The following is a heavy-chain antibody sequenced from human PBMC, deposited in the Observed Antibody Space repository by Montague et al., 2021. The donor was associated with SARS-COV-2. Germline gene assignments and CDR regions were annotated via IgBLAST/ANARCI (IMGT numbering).Heavy chain of an antibody. Sequence: SLRLSCAVSGFTFSVYTMSWVRQAPGKGLEWVAGIDPSGGRTYYSESVKGRFTIFRDNSKNTLYLQMNSLRSEDAAIYYCVKGSVHYWGQGTLVTVSS. CDR2: IDPSGGRT. J-gene: IGHJ4*02. CDR3: VKGSVHY. V-gene: IGHV3-23*05. CDR1: GFTFSVYT. D-gene: IGHD3-10*01.